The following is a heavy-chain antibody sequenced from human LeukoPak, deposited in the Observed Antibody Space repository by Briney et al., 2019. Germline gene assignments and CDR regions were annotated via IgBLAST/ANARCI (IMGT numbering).Heavy chain of an antibody. CDR2: ISGSGGST. Sequence: GGSLRLSCAASGFTVSSNYMSWVRQAPGKGLEWVSVISGSGGSTYYADSVKGRFTISRDNSKNTLYLQMNSLRAEDTAVYYCAKAPGVYYYYYGMDVWGQGTTVTVSS. J-gene: IGHJ6*02. D-gene: IGHD3-10*01. CDR1: GFTVSSNY. V-gene: IGHV3-23*01. CDR3: AKAPGVYYYYYGMDV.